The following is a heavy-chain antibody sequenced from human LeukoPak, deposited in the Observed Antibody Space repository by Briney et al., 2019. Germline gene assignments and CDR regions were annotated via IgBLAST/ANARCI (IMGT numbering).Heavy chain of an antibody. D-gene: IGHD3-10*01. CDR2: INPTGTGT. J-gene: IGHJ4*02. CDR3: ARDIGRTGSEWFGELLPPLDY. V-gene: IGHV1-46*01. Sequence: ASVKVSCKASGYTFINNWMHWVRQAPGQGLEWIGLINPTGTGTLYAQKFQGRVTMTRDMSTSTDYMELKSLRSEDTAVYYCARDIGRTGSEWFGELLPPLDYWGQGTLVTVSS. CDR1: GYTFINNW.